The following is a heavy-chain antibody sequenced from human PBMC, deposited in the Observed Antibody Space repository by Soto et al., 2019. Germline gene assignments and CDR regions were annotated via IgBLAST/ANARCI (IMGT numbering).Heavy chain of an antibody. D-gene: IGHD5-12*01. Sequence: AGGSLRLSCAASGFSFAGYAVAWVRQAPGKGLEWVSGISWNSGSIGYADSVKGRFTISRDNAKNSLYLQMNSLRGEDTALYYCAKEDLLRGYSGYGHFDYWGQGALVTVSS. V-gene: IGHV3-9*01. J-gene: IGHJ4*02. CDR2: ISWNSGSI. CDR3: AKEDLLRGYSGYGHFDY. CDR1: GFSFAGYA.